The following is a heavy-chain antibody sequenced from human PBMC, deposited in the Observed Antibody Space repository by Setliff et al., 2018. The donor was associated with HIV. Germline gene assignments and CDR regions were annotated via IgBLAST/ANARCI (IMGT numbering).Heavy chain of an antibody. D-gene: IGHD3-3*01. CDR2: INHSGST. CDR1: GGSFSGYY. CDR3: ARIFGDQGYYYGMDV. V-gene: IGHV4-34*01. J-gene: IGHJ6*02. Sequence: SETLSLTCAVYGGSFSGYYWSWIRQPPGKGLGWIGEINHSGSTNYNPSLKSRVTISVDTSKNQFSLKLSSVTAADTAVYYCARIFGDQGYYYGMDVWGQGTTVTVSS.